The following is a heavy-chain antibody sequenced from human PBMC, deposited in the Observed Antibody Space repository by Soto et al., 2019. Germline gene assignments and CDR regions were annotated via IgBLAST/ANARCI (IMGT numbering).Heavy chain of an antibody. CDR2: IIPIFGTA. J-gene: IGHJ5*02. CDR1: GGTFSSYA. Sequence: GASVKVSCKASGGTFSSYAISWVRQAPGQGLEWMGGIIPIFGTANYAQKFQGRVTITADESTSTAYMELSSLRSEDTAVYYCARDLPRYYDSSGYYPDWFDPWGQGTLVTVSS. CDR3: ARDLPRYYDSSGYYPDWFDP. V-gene: IGHV1-69*13. D-gene: IGHD3-22*01.